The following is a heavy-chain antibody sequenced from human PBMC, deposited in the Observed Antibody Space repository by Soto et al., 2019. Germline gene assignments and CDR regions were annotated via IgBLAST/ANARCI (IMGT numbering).Heavy chain of an antibody. CDR2: VYYNGFT. CDR1: GGSISSSSYY. D-gene: IGHD3-3*01. J-gene: IGHJ5*02. V-gene: IGHV4-39*01. Sequence: SETLSLTCTVSGGSISSSSYYWAWNRQSPGKGLEWIGSVYYNGFTYYNPSLKSRVTISVDTSKNQFSLKLTSVTAADTAVYYCGRMGNFWSGPGELDPWGEGTLFTVPS. CDR3: GRMGNFWSGPGELDP.